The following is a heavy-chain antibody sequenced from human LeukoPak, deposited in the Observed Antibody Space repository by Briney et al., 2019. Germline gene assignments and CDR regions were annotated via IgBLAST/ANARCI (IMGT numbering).Heavy chain of an antibody. V-gene: IGHV4-39*07. J-gene: IGHJ4*02. Sequence: SETLSLTCSVSGGSTSSSSYYWGWIRQPPGKGLEWIGTIYYNGDTYYNPSLKSRVTISVDTSKNQFSLKLSSVTAADTAVYYCARVVAVAEFDYWGQGTLVTVSS. CDR1: GGSTSSSSYY. CDR2: IYYNGDT. CDR3: ARVVAVAEFDY. D-gene: IGHD6-19*01.